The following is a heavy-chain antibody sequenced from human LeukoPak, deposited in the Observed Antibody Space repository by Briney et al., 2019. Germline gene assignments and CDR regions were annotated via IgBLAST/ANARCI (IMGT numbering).Heavy chain of an antibody. J-gene: IGHJ5*02. D-gene: IGHD3-10*01. V-gene: IGHV4-34*01. Sequence: SETLSLTCAVYGGSFSGYYWSWIRQPPGKGLEWIGEINHSGSTNYNPPLKSRVTISVDTSKNQFSLKLSSVTAADTAVYYCARQKPYGSGSHYNWFDPWGQGTLVTVSS. CDR2: INHSGST. CDR3: ARQKPYGSGSHYNWFDP. CDR1: GGSFSGYY.